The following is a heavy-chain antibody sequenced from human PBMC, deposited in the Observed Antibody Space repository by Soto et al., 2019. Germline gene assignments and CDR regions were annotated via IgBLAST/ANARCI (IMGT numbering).Heavy chain of an antibody. J-gene: IGHJ5*02. CDR3: ARDTYYFGSSSDGLDT. V-gene: IGHV4-39*07. CDR1: GGSISSSSYY. Sequence: SETLSLTCTVSGGSISSSSYYWGWIRQPPGKGLEWIGSIYYSGSTYYNPSLKSRVTISVDTSKNQFSLKLSSVTAADTALYYCARDTYYFGSSSDGLDTWGPGTLVTVSS. CDR2: IYYSGST. D-gene: IGHD3-22*01.